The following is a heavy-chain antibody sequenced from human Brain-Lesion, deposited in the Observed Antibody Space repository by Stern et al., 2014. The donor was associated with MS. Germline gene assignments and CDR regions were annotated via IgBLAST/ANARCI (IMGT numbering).Heavy chain of an antibody. J-gene: IGHJ5*02. Sequence: QVQLQESGPGLVKPSETLSLTCTVAGGSVSSTSYAWAWIRQPPGKGLEWIGTIYYSGNTSYSPSLKGRLTISLAPSKNQFSLQLRSVTAADTAVYYCAGEEDIRYCSGGSCTGNWFDPWGQGTLVTVSS. D-gene: IGHD2-15*01. CDR3: AGEEDIRYCSGGSCTGNWFDP. CDR1: GGSVSSTSYA. CDR2: IYYSGNT. V-gene: IGHV4-39*01.